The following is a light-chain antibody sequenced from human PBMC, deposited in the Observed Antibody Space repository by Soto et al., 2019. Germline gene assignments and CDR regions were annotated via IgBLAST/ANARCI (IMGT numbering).Light chain of an antibody. J-gene: IGLJ1*01. V-gene: IGLV2-14*01. CDR3: FYFTTDRTHV. CDR1: SSDIGAYNY. CDR2: EVS. Sequence: QSVLTQPASVSGSPGQSITISCTGSSSDIGAYNYVSWFQQYPGKAPKLMISEVSNRPSAVSNRFSGSKSGTAASLTISGLQTEHEADYFSFYFTTDRTHVFGTGTKVTVL.